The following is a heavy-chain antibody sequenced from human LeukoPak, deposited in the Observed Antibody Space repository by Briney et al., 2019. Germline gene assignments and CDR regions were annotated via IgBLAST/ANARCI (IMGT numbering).Heavy chain of an antibody. Sequence: GGSLRLSCAASGFTFTSYWMSWVRQAPGKGLEWVANIKQDGSEKYYVDSVKGRFTISRDNAKNSLYLQMNSLRAEDTAVYYCARGWHPPFFDAFDIWGQGTMVTVS. CDR3: ARGWHPPFFDAFDI. D-gene: IGHD6-13*01. J-gene: IGHJ3*02. CDR1: GFTFTSYW. V-gene: IGHV3-7*01. CDR2: IKQDGSEK.